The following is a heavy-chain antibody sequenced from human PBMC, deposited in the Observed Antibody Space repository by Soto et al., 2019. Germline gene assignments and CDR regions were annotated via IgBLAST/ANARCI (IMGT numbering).Heavy chain of an antibody. J-gene: IGHJ6*03. CDR3: AKDQPESDXYYYMDV. CDR1: GFTFSSYA. Sequence: QAGGSLRLSCAASGFTFSSYAMHWVRQAPGKGLEWVAVISYDGSNKYYADSVKGRFTISRDNSKNTLYLQMNSLRAEDTAVYYCAKDQPESDXYYYMDVWGKGTTVTVSS. V-gene: IGHV3-30-3*01. CDR2: ISYDGSNK.